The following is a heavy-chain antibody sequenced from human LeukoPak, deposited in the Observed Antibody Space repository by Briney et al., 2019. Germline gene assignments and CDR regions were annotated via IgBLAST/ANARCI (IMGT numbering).Heavy chain of an antibody. D-gene: IGHD3-22*01. CDR1: GGSISSSTYY. J-gene: IGHJ6*03. Sequence: SETLSLTCTVSGGSISSSTYYWGWIRQPPGKGLEWIGTFYYSGSTYYNPSLKSRVTMTRDTSTSTVYMELSSLRSEDTAVYYCARDSYDSSGPHGYYYMDVWGKGTTVTISS. CDR2: FYYSGST. CDR3: ARDSYDSSGPHGYYYMDV. V-gene: IGHV4-39*07.